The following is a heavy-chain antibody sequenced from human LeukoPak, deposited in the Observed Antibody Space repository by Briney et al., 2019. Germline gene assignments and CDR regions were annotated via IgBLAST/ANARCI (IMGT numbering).Heavy chain of an antibody. D-gene: IGHD3-22*01. CDR3: ARVTTGGSYNF. J-gene: IGHJ4*02. V-gene: IGHV4-61*02. Sequence: SETLSLTCSVSGDSISSGNYYWTWIRQPAGKGLEWIGRIYSTGSTNYNPSLKSRVTISVDTSKNQFSLRLSSVTAADTAVYYCARVTTGGSYNFWGQGTLVTVS. CDR1: GDSISSGNYY. CDR2: IYSTGST.